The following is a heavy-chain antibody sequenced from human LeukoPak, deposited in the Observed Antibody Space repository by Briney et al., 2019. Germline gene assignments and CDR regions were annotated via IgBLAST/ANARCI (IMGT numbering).Heavy chain of an antibody. CDR1: GGSFSGYY. Sequence: PSETLSLTCAVYGGSFSGYYWSWIRQPPGKGLEWIGEINHSGSTNYNPSLKSRVTISVDTSKNQFSLKLSSVTAADTAVYYCARGLYSSSWYPRVLTYWGQGTLVTVSP. CDR2: INHSGST. V-gene: IGHV4-34*01. J-gene: IGHJ4*02. D-gene: IGHD6-13*01. CDR3: ARGLYSSSWYPRVLTY.